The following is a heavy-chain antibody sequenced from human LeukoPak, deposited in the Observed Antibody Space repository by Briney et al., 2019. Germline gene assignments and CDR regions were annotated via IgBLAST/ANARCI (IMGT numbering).Heavy chain of an antibody. D-gene: IGHD3-22*01. V-gene: IGHV3-21*01. Sequence: GGSLRLSCAASGFTFSSYSMNWVRQAPGKGLEWVSSISSSSSYIYYADSVKGRFAISRDNAKNSLYLQMNSLRAEDTAVYYCARTRPTNYYDSSGPMDVWGKGTTVTVSS. J-gene: IGHJ6*03. CDR2: ISSSSSYI. CDR3: ARTRPTNYYDSSGPMDV. CDR1: GFTFSSYS.